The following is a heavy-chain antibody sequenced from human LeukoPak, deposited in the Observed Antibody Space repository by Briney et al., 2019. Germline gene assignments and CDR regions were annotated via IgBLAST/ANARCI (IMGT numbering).Heavy chain of an antibody. J-gene: IGHJ6*02. CDR1: GGSISSYY. CDR3: ARDRSDTAMVNYGMGV. D-gene: IGHD5-18*01. V-gene: IGHV4-59*01. Sequence: PSETLSLTCTVSGGSISSYYWSWIRQPPGKGLEWIGYIYYSGSTNYNPSLKSRVTISVDTSKNQFSLKLSSVTAADTAVYYCARDRSDTAMVNYGMGVWGQGTTVTVSS. CDR2: IYYSGST.